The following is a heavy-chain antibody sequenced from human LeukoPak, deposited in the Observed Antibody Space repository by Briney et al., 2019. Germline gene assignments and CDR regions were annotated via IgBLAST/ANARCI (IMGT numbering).Heavy chain of an antibody. Sequence: PSETLSLTCAVYGGSFSGYYWSWIRQPPEKGLEWIGEINHSGSTNYNPSLKSRVTISVDTSKKQFSRMRSSVTAAPRAVSYFARGRFGSVWGKGTTVTVPS. J-gene: IGHJ6*04. D-gene: IGHD3-16*01. CDR3: ARGRFGSV. CDR1: GGSFSGYY. V-gene: IGHV4-34*01. CDR2: INHSGST.